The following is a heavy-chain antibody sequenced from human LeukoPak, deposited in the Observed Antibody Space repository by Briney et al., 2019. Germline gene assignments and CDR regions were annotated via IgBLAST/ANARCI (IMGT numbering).Heavy chain of an antibody. CDR2: IKSKTDGGTT. Sequence: GGSLRLSCAASRFTFSNAWMSWVRQAPGKGLEWVGRIKSKTDGGTTDYAAPVKGRFTISRDDSRNALYLQMNSLKTEDTAVYSRTSEMLIAAGYYFDYWGQGTLVTVSS. J-gene: IGHJ4*02. CDR1: RFTFSNAW. CDR3: TSEMLIAAGYYFDY. D-gene: IGHD6-13*01. V-gene: IGHV3-15*01.